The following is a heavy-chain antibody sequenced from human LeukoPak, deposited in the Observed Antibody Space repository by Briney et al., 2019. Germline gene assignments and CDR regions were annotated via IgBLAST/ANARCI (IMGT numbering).Heavy chain of an antibody. CDR1: GGSISSGGYY. Sequence: SETLSLTCTVSGGSISSGGYYWSWIRQPPGKGLEWIGYIYYSGSTNYNPSLKSRVTTSVDTSKNQFSLKLSSVTAADTAVYYCARGRGSGWPNYLDYWGQGTLVTVSS. J-gene: IGHJ4*02. V-gene: IGHV4-61*08. CDR3: ARGRGSGWPNYLDY. D-gene: IGHD6-19*01. CDR2: IYYSGST.